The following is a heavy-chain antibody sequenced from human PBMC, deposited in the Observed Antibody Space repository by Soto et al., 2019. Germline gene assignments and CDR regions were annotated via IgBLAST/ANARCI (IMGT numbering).Heavy chain of an antibody. D-gene: IGHD5-18*01. CDR2: INHSGST. V-gene: IGHV4-34*01. J-gene: IGHJ4*02. CDR1: GGSFSGYY. Sequence: PSETLSLTCAVYGGSFSGYYWSWIRQPPGKGLEWIGEINHSGSTNYNPSLKSRVTISVDTSKNQFSLKLSSVTAADTAVYYCARVGYSYYFGYWGQGTLVTVSS. CDR3: ARVGYSYYFGY.